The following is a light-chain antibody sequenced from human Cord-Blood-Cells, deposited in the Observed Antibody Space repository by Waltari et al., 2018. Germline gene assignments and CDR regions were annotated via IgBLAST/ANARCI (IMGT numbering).Light chain of an antibody. CDR1: QSVSSY. CDR3: QQRSNWPPIT. J-gene: IGKJ5*01. Sequence: EIVLTQSPATLSLSPGERATLSCRASQSVSSYLAWYQQKPGHAPRLLIYDASNRATGIPGSFSGSGSGTDFTVTISSLEPEDFAGYYCQQRSNWPPITFGQGTRLEIK. V-gene: IGKV3-11*01. CDR2: DAS.